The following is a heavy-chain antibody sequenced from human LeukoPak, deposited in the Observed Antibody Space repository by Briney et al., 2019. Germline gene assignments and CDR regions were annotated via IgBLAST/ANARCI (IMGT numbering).Heavy chain of an antibody. V-gene: IGHV3-23*01. Sequence: GGSLRLSCAASGFTFSSYAMSWVRQAPGKGLEWVSAISGSGGSTYYAASVKGRFTISRDNSKNTLYLQMNSLRAEDTAVYYCAKDRYSSSWYGLLDYWGQGTLVTVSS. J-gene: IGHJ4*02. CDR2: ISGSGGST. D-gene: IGHD6-13*01. CDR1: GFTFSSYA. CDR3: AKDRYSSSWYGLLDY.